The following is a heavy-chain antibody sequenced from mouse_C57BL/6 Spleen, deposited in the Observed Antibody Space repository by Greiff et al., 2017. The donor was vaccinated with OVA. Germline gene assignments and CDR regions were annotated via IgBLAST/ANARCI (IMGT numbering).Heavy chain of an antibody. CDR2: IYPGSGST. V-gene: IGHV1-55*01. CDR1: GYTFTSYW. J-gene: IGHJ1*03. D-gene: IGHD1-1*01. CDR3: ARTLTTVVAPWYFDV. Sequence: QVQLQQPGAELVKPGASVKMSCKASGYTFTSYWITWVKQRPGQGLEWIGDIYPGSGSTNYNEKFKSKATLTVDTSSSTAYMQLSSLTSEDSAVYYCARTLTTVVAPWYFDVWGTGTTVTVSS.